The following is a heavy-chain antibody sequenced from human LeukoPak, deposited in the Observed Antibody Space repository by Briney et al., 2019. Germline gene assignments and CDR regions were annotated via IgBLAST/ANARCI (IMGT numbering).Heavy chain of an antibody. CDR1: GFTFSDHY. CDR2: TRKKANSYTT. Sequence: GGSLRLSCAASGFTFSDHYIDWVRQAPGKGLEWVGRTRKKANSYTTEYAASVKGRFTISRDDPKNSLYLQMNSLKTEDTAVYYCTRVRGEAVVDYWGQGTLVTVSS. J-gene: IGHJ4*02. D-gene: IGHD2-15*01. V-gene: IGHV3-72*01. CDR3: TRVRGEAVVDY.